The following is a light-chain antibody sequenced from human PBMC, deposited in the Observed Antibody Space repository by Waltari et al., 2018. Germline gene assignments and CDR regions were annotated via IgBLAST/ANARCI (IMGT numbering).Light chain of an antibody. V-gene: IGKV1-33*01. CDR1: QDISNY. CDR2: DAS. CDR3: QQYANLPHT. Sequence: DIQMTQSASSLSASVGDRVNITCQARQDISNYLYWYQQTPGKAPNLLIYDASTLESGVPSRFSGSGSETDFTFTITSLQPEDIATYHCQQYANLPHTFGQGTRLEIK. J-gene: IGKJ5*01.